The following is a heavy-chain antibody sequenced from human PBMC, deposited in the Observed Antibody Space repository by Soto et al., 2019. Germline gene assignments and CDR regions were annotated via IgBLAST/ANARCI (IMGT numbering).Heavy chain of an antibody. CDR2: ISGSGGST. CDR3: AKDITMIVVVISDHYFDY. CDR1: GSTFSSYA. D-gene: IGHD3-22*01. Sequence: LRLSCAASGSTFSSYAMSLVRQAPGQGLEWVSAISGSGGSTYYADSVKGRFTISRDNSKNTLYLQMNSLRAEDTAVYYCAKDITMIVVVISDHYFDYWGQGTLVTAPQ. V-gene: IGHV3-23*01. J-gene: IGHJ4*02.